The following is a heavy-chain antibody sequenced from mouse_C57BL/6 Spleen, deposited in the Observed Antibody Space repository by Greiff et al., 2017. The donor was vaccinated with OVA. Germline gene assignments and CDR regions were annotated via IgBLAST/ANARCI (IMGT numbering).Heavy chain of an antibody. CDR2: IYPGSGST. D-gene: IGHD1-1*01. CDR3: ARLITTVVATRYFDV. Sequence: VQLQQPGAGLVKPGASVKMSCKASGYTFTSYWITWVKRRPGQGLEWIGDIYPGSGSTNYNEKFKSKATLTVDTSSSTAYMQLSSLTSEDSAVYYCARLITTVVATRYFDVWGTGTTVTVSS. CDR1: GYTFTSYW. J-gene: IGHJ1*03. V-gene: IGHV1-55*01.